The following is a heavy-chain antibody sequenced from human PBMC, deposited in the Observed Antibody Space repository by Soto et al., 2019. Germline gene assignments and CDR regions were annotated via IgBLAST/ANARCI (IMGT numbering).Heavy chain of an antibody. D-gene: IGHD3-16*01. V-gene: IGHV3-43*01. Sequence: GGSLRLSCAASGFTFDDYTMHWVRQAPGKGLEWVSLISWDGGRTYYADSVKGRFTISRDNSKNSLYLQMNSLRTEDTALYYCAKGPSPYDYVFRGGLYYFDYWGQGTLVTVSS. CDR1: GFTFDDYT. CDR3: AKGPSPYDYVFRGGLYYFDY. CDR2: ISWDGGRT. J-gene: IGHJ4*02.